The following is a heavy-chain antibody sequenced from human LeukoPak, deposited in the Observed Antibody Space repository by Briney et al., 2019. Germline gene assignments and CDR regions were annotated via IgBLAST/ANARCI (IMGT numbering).Heavy chain of an antibody. J-gene: IGHJ4*02. CDR3: ARGVRTTVTMPNDY. CDR2: IIPILGIA. V-gene: IGHV1-69*04. Sequence: ASVKVSCKASGYIFKNYAMNWVRQAPGQGLEWMGRIIPILGIANYAQKFQGRVTITADKSTSTAYMELSSLRSEDTAVYYCARGVRTTVTMPNDYWGQGTLVTVSS. CDR1: GYIFKNYA. D-gene: IGHD4-17*01.